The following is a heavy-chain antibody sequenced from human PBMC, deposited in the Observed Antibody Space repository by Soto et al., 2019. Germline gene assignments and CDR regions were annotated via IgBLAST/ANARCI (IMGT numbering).Heavy chain of an antibody. Sequence: WGSRRFPCLASGFTFSSYGMHWVRQVPGKGLEWVAVISYDVSNKYYSDCVNVRFTISRDNSNLTLYLQMNSLRAENTAVYYCAKEGGGFLEWNGMDVWGQGTTVTVSS. CDR3: AKEGGGFLEWNGMDV. V-gene: IGHV3-30*18. D-gene: IGHD3-3*01. CDR1: GFTFSSYG. CDR2: ISYDVSNK. J-gene: IGHJ6*02.